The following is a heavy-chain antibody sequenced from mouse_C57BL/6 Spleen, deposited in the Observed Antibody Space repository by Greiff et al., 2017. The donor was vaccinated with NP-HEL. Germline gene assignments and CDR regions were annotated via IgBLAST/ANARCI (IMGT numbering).Heavy chain of an antibody. CDR1: GYTFTSYW. Sequence: QVQLKQPGAELVKPGASVKMSCKASGYTFTSYWITWVKQRPGQGLEWIGDIYPGSGSTNYNEKFKSKATLTVDTSSSTAYMQISSRTSEDSAVYYCARSRDAMDYWGQGTSVTVAS. CDR3: ARSRDAMDY. V-gene: IGHV1-55*01. CDR2: IYPGSGST. J-gene: IGHJ4*01.